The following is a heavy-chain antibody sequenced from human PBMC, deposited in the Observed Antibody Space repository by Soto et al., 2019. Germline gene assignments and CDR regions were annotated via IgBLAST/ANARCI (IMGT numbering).Heavy chain of an antibody. V-gene: IGHV1-18*01. D-gene: IGHD2-2*01. CDR3: SRETCSSTSCYDYYYYGMDV. Sequence: GASVKVSCKVSGYTLTELSMHWVRQAPGQGLEWMGWISAYNGNTNYAQKHQGRVTMTTDTSTSTAYMELRSLRSDDTAVYYFSRETCSSTSCYDYYYYGMDVWGQGTTVTVSS. CDR2: ISAYNGNT. J-gene: IGHJ6*02. CDR1: GYTLTELS.